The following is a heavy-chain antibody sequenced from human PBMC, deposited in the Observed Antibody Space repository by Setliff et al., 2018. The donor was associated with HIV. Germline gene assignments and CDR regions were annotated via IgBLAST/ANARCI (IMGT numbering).Heavy chain of an antibody. Sequence: ASVKVSCKASGYTFTGYYIHWVRQAPGQGLEWMGWIHPNSGGTNYAQKFQGRVVMTRDTSISAAYMELSRLRSDDTAVYYCARGPYDSGTNWFDPWGQGTLVTVS. CDR1: GYTFTGYY. CDR3: ARGPYDSGTNWFDP. CDR2: IHPNSGGT. J-gene: IGHJ5*02. D-gene: IGHD3-10*01. V-gene: IGHV1-2*02.